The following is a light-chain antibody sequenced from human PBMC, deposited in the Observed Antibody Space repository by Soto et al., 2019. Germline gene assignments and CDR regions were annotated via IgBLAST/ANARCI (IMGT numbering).Light chain of an antibody. CDR1: QSVGTS. J-gene: IGKJ2*01. CDR2: DAS. CDR3: QHSRT. V-gene: IGKV3-11*01. Sequence: EIVLTQSPATLSLSPGETVTLSCRASQSVGTSLAWNQQKPGQAPRLLIYDASKRATDIPARFSGSGPGTDFTLTISSLEPEDFAVYYCQHSRTFGQGTKLEIK.